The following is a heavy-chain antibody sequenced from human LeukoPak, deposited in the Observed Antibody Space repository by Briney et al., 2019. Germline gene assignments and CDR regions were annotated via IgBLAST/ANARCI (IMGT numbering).Heavy chain of an antibody. CDR3: ASRSRGEDFDY. CDR2: IYTSGST. Sequence: SETLSLTCTVSGGSISSGSYYWSWIRQPAGKGLEWIGRIYTSGSTNYNPSLKSRVTMSVDTSKNQFSLKLSSVTAADTAVYYCASRSRGEDFDYWGQGTLVTVSS. D-gene: IGHD6-25*01. J-gene: IGHJ4*02. V-gene: IGHV4-61*02. CDR1: GGSISSGSYY.